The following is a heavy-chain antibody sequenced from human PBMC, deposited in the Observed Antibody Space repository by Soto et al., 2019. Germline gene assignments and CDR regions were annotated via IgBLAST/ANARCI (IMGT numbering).Heavy chain of an antibody. CDR2: ISYDGSNK. D-gene: IGHD4-17*01. J-gene: IGHJ4*02. V-gene: IGHV3-30*18. CDR1: GFTFRSYG. Sequence: PGGSLRLSCAASGFTFRSYGMHWVRQAPGKGLEWVAVISYDGSNKYYADSVQGRFTISRDNSKNTLYLQMNSLRAEDTAVDYCAKDPSGPTRQGLSRHQDYRGQGTLVTVSS. CDR3: AKDPSGPTRQGLSRHQDY.